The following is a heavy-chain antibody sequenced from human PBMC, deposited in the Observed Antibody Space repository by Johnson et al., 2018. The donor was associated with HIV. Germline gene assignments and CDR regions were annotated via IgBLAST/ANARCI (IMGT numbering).Heavy chain of an antibody. J-gene: IGHJ3*01. Sequence: LVESGGGVVQPGRSLRLSCAASGFTFSSYGMHWVRQAPGKGLEWVAVISYDGSTKYYADSVKGRFPISSANSKNTLYLQMNSLRAEDTALYYCARGGLGYQNIHDPFDVWGQGTMVTVSS. CDR3: ARGGLGYQNIHDPFDV. CDR1: GFTFSSYG. CDR2: ISYDGSTK. D-gene: IGHD3-16*02. V-gene: IGHV3-30*03.